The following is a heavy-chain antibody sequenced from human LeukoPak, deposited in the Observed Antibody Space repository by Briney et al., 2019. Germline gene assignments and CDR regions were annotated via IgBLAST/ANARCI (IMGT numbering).Heavy chain of an antibody. Sequence: SETLSLTCTVSGGSISSSSSYWGWIRQPPGKGLEWIGSIYYSGNTYYNASLKSQVSISIDTSKNQFSLRLHSVTAADTAVYYCARQTGSGLFILPGGQGTLVTASS. V-gene: IGHV4-39*01. CDR1: GGSISSSSSY. D-gene: IGHD3/OR15-3a*01. J-gene: IGHJ4*02. CDR2: IYYSGNT. CDR3: ARQTGSGLFILP.